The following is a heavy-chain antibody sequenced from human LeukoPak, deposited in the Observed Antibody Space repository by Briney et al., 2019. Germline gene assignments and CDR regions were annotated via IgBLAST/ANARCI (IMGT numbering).Heavy chain of an antibody. Sequence: GRSLRLSCAASGFTFSSYGMHWVRQAPGKGLEWVAVIWYDGSNKYYADSVKGRFTISRDNSKNTLYLQMNSLRAEDTAVYYCARDTYYDSSGYLDYWGQGTLVTASS. V-gene: IGHV3-33*01. CDR2: IWYDGSNK. D-gene: IGHD3-22*01. J-gene: IGHJ4*02. CDR1: GFTFSSYG. CDR3: ARDTYYDSSGYLDY.